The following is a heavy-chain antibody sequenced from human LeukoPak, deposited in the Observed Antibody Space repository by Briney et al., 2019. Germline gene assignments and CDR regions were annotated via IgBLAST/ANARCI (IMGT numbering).Heavy chain of an antibody. CDR3: ASGSVRGVIIDY. CDR2: IKQDGSEK. J-gene: IGHJ4*02. V-gene: IGHV3-7*01. CDR1: GFTFSSYW. Sequence: GGSLRLSCAASGFTFSSYWMSWVRQAPGKGLEWVANIKQDGSEKYYVDSVKGRFTISRDNAKNSLYLQMNSLRAEDTAAYYCASGSVRGVIIDYWGQGTLVTVSS. D-gene: IGHD3-10*01.